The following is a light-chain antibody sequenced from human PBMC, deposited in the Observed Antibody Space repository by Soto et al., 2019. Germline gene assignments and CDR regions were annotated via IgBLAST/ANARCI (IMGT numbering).Light chain of an antibody. V-gene: IGKV3-11*01. Sequence: EIVLTQSPATLSLSQGERATLTCRASQSISSYLAWYQQKPGQAPRLLIYDASNRANGIPPRFSSSGSGTAFSLTISSLEPEDFSVYYYQQLRNLPSITFGQETRLEIK. CDR2: DAS. CDR3: QQLRNLPSIT. J-gene: IGKJ5*01. CDR1: QSISSY.